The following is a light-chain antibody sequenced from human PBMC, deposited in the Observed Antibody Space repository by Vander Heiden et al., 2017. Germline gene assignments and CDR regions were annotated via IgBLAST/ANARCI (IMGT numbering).Light chain of an antibody. CDR3: QSYDSSLSGVV. CDR2: GNS. CDR1: SSNIGETYD. Sequence: SVLTQPPSVSGAPGQRVTISCTGSSSNIGETYDVHWYQQLPGTAPKLLIYGNSDRPSGVPDRFSGSKSGTSASLAITGLQAEDEADYYCQSYDSSLSGVVFGGGTKLTVL. J-gene: IGLJ2*01. V-gene: IGLV1-40*01.